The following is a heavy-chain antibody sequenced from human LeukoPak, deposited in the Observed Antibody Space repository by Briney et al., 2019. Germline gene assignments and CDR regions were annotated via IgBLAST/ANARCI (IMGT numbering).Heavy chain of an antibody. CDR3: ARGPDCSGGSCYPDY. CDR2: IYYSGST. D-gene: IGHD2-15*01. CDR1: GGSSTGYY. Sequence: SETLSLTCAVYGGSSTGYYWSWIRQPPGKGLEWIGYIYYSGSTYYNPSLKSRVTISVDTSKNQFSLKLNSVTAADTAVYYCARGPDCSGGSCYPDYWGQGTLVTVSS. V-gene: IGHV4-30-4*01. J-gene: IGHJ4*02.